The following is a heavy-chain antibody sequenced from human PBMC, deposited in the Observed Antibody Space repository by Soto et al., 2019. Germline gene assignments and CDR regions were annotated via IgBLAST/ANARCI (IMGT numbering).Heavy chain of an antibody. CDR3: ARGGWSGSRYCSSTSCQGYGMDV. D-gene: IGHD2-2*01. CDR1: GGTFSSYT. V-gene: IGHV1-69*08. Sequence: SVKVSCKASGGTFSSYTISWVRQAPGQGLEWMGRINPSGGSTSYAQKFQGRVTMTGDKSTSTVYTELSSLRSEDTAVYYCARGGWSGSRYCSSTSCQGYGMDVWGQGTTVTVSS. J-gene: IGHJ6*02. CDR2: INPSGGST.